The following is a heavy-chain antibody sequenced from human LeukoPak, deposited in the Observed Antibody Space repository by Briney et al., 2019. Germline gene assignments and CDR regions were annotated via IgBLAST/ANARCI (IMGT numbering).Heavy chain of an antibody. V-gene: IGHV1-18*01. Sequence: ASVKVSCKASGYTFTSYGISWVRQAPGQGLEWMGWISAYNGNTNYAQKFQGRVTMTIDTSTTTAYMELRSLRSDDTAVYYCARADTIFGVVISHFDYWGQGTLVTVSS. D-gene: IGHD3-3*01. CDR2: ISAYNGNT. CDR3: ARADTIFGVVISHFDY. J-gene: IGHJ4*02. CDR1: GYTFTSYG.